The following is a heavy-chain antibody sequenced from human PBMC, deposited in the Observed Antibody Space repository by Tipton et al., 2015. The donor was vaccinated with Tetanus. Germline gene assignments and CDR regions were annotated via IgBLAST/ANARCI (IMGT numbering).Heavy chain of an antibody. D-gene: IGHD3-16*01. CDR1: GFSFSTYT. CDR2: IGSDKYT. V-gene: IGHV3-21*01. CDR3: LRGDNRDY. J-gene: IGHJ4*02. Sequence: SLRLSCAASGFSFSTYTMYWARQAPGKGLECVSSIGSDKYTYYLDSVKDRFTISRDNAKNSVYLQMNSLRAEDGAVYYCLRGDNRDYWGQGTPVTVSS.